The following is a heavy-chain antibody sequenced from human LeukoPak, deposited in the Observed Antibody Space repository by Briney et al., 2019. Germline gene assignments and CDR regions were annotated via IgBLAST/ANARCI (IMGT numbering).Heavy chain of an antibody. CDR3: ARVGYCSGGSCYSFKGYYYYMDV. Sequence: GGSLRLSCAASGFTFSSYSMNWVRQAPGKGLEWVSSISSSSSYIYYADSVKGRFTISRDNAKNSLYLQMNSLRAEDTAVYYCARVGYCSGGSCYSFKGYYYYMDVWGKGTTVTVSS. CDR1: GFTFSSYS. D-gene: IGHD2-15*01. V-gene: IGHV3-21*01. J-gene: IGHJ6*03. CDR2: ISSSSSYI.